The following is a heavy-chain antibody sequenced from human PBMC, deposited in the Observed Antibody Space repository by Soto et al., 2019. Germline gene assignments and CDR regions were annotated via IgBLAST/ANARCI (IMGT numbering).Heavy chain of an antibody. D-gene: IGHD3-3*01. Sequence: EVLLVESGGALVQPGGSLRLSCEASGFSFRTYWMYWVRQGPGKGLEWISRINGDGASATYADSVKGRFTISRDNAKNILYLQMKSLRVEDTAVYYCAGGGYDFWSGYHSDSWGQGTLVTVSS. CDR2: INGDGASA. V-gene: IGHV3-74*01. CDR1: GFSFRTYW. CDR3: AGGGYDFWSGYHSDS. J-gene: IGHJ5*01.